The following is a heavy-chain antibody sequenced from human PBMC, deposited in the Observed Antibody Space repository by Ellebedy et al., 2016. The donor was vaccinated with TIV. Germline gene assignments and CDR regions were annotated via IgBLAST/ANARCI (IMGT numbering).Heavy chain of an antibody. D-gene: IGHD2-21*01. V-gene: IGHV3-33*01. CDR1: GFTFSSYG. J-gene: IGHJ3*02. Sequence: GESLKISXAASGFTFSSYGMHWVRQAPGKGLEWVAVIWYDGSNKYYADSVKGRFTISRDNSKNTLYLQMNSLRAEDTAVYYCTRNVAYDTFDIWGPGTVVIVSS. CDR2: IWYDGSNK. CDR3: TRNVAYDTFDI.